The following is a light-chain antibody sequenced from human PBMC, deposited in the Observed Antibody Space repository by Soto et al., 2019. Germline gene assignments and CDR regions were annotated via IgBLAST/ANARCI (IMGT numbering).Light chain of an antibody. J-gene: IGKJ4*01. CDR3: QQYDSSPLP. CDR2: ATS. CDR1: QSVSSTF. V-gene: IGKV3-20*01. Sequence: EIAVTQSQGTLSCSPGRRSTLACRASQSVSSTFFAWYQQKPGQAPRLLLYATSTRAAGFPDRFSGSGSGTDFTLTISSLEPEDFAVYYCQQYDSSPLPFGGGSKVDIK.